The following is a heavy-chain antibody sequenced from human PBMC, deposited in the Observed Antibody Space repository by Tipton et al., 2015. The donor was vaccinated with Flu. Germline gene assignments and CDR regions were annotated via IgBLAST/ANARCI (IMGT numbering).Heavy chain of an antibody. CDR3: ARRDYSNYVSEPKSWFDP. Sequence: TLSLTCSVSGDSIDSRFYWGWIRQPPGKGLEWIGNVHRSGNTYRNPSLKSRVTFSVDTSKNQFSLKLSSVTAADTAVYCCARRDYSNYVSEPKSWFDPWGQGTLVTVSS. J-gene: IGHJ5*02. CDR2: VHRSGNT. CDR1: GDSIDSRFY. D-gene: IGHD4-11*01. V-gene: IGHV4-38-2*01.